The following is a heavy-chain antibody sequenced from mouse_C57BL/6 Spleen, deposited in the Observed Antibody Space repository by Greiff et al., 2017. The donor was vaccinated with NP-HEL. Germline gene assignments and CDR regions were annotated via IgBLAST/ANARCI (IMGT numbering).Heavy chain of an antibody. CDR1: GFTFSDYG. D-gene: IGHD2-3*01. J-gene: IGHJ4*01. CDR3: ARQGYCEGGAMDY. Sequence: EVKLMESGGGLVQPGGSLKLSCAASGFTFSDYGMAWVRQAPRKGPEWVAFISNLAYSIYYADTVTGRFTISRENAKNTLYLEMSSLRSEDTAMYYCARQGYCEGGAMDYWGQGTSVTVS. V-gene: IGHV5-15*01. CDR2: ISNLAYSI.